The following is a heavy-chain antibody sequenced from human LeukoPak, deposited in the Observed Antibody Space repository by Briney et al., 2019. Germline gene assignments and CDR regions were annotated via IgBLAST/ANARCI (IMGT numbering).Heavy chain of an antibody. J-gene: IGHJ5*02. CDR1: GGSTSRHY. CDR3: ARVSYNAGSFISGGWFDP. Sequence: SETLSLTCAVSGGSTSRHYWAWIRLPAGKGLEWIGRVHASGSPDYSPSHKSRVTMSVDTSKNQVSLRLSSMTAADTAVYFCARVSYNAGSFISGGWFDPWGQGIRVTVSS. D-gene: IGHD1-26*01. V-gene: IGHV4-4*07. CDR2: VHASGSP.